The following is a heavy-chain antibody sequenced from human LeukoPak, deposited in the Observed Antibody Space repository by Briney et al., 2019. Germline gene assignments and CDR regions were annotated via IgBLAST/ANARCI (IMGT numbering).Heavy chain of an antibody. CDR2: ISSSSSYI. V-gene: IGHV3-21*01. CDR3: AKVGAMILQHYFDY. CDR1: GFKFSSYS. J-gene: IGHJ4*02. D-gene: IGHD3-22*01. Sequence: GGSLRLSCAASGFKFSSYSMKWVRQAPGRGLEWVSFISSSSSYIYYADSVKGRFTISRDNAKNSLYLQMNSLRAEDTAVYYCAKVGAMILQHYFDYWGQGTLVTVSS.